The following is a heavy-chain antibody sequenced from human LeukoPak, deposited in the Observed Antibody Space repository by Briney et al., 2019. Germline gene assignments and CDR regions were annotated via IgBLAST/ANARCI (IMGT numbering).Heavy chain of an antibody. CDR3: AKVKMKYCSGGSCDPFAS. V-gene: IGHV3-23*01. J-gene: IGHJ4*02. CDR2: ISGSGGTT. D-gene: IGHD2-15*01. CDR1: GFTFSSYA. Sequence: GGSLRLSCAGSGFTFSSYAMNWVRQGPGKGLEWVSAISGSGGTTYYADSVKGRFTISRDNSKNTLYLQMNSLRAEDTAVYYCAKVKMKYCSGGSCDPFASWGQGTLVTVSS.